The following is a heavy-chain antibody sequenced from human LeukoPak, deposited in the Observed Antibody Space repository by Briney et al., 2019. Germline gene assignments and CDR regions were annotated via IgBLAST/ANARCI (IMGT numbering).Heavy chain of an antibody. CDR1: GYSFTNYW. J-gene: IGHJ3*02. D-gene: IGHD3-16*01. V-gene: IGHV5-51*01. CDR2: IYPGDSDT. Sequence: GESLKISCKGSGYSFTNYWIGWVRRMPGKGLEWMGIIYPGDSDTKYSPSFQGQVTISADKSISTAYLQWSSLKASDTAIYYCARHFGGAIWDAFDIWGQGTMVTVSS. CDR3: ARHFGGAIWDAFDI.